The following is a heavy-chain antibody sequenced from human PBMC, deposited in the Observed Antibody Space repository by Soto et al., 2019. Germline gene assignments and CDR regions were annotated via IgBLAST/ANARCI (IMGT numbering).Heavy chain of an antibody. CDR1: GFTFSYYW. J-gene: IGHJ3*01. CDR3: ARGDNGAFDL. CDR2: IHSDGSST. V-gene: IGHV3-74*01. Sequence: EVQLVESEGGLVQPGGSLRLSCAASGFTFSYYWMHWVRQAPGQGLVWVSRIHSDGSSTTYADSVKGRFTISRDNAKNTLYLQMYSLRAEDTAVYYCARGDNGAFDLWGQGTMVTVSS. D-gene: IGHD2-21*02.